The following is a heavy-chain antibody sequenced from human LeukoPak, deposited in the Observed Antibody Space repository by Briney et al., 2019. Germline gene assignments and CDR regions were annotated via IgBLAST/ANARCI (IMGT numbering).Heavy chain of an antibody. CDR2: IYYSGST. Sequence: PSETLSLTCTVSGGSISSGGYYWSWIRQHPGKGLEWIGYIYYSGSTNYNPSLKSRVTISVDTSKNQFSLKLSSVTAADTAVYYCARDFGDDAFDIWGQGTMVTVSS. V-gene: IGHV4-61*08. CDR1: GGSISSGGYY. J-gene: IGHJ3*02. D-gene: IGHD2-21*01. CDR3: ARDFGDDAFDI.